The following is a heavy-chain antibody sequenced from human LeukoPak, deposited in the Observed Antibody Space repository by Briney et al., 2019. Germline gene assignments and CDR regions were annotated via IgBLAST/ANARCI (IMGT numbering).Heavy chain of an antibody. D-gene: IGHD2-8*01. Sequence: ASVKVTCKPSGYTFTRYAVHGVRQAPGQRLEWMGWINAGNGNTEYSQKFQGRVTITRDTSASTAYMELSSLRSEDTAVYYCARGQWYYYYGMDFWGQGTTVTVSS. CDR1: GYTFTRYA. CDR3: ARGQWYYYYGMDF. V-gene: IGHV1-3*01. CDR2: INAGNGNT. J-gene: IGHJ6*02.